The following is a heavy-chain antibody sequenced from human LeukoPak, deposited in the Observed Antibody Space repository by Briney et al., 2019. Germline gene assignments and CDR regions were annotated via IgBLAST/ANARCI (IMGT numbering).Heavy chain of an antibody. J-gene: IGHJ4*02. CDR2: IYPGDSDT. V-gene: IGHV5-51*01. Sequence: GESLKISCKGSGYTFTTYWIVWVRQIPGKGLEWMGIIYPGDSDTRYSPSFQGQVTISADRSISTAYLQWSSLKASDTDIYYCARREAVAGTEDFLDYWGQGTLVTVSS. D-gene: IGHD6-19*01. CDR1: GYTFTTYW. CDR3: ARREAVAGTEDFLDY.